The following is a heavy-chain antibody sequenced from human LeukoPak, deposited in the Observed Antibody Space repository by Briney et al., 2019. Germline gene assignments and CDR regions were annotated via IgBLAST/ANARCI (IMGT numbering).Heavy chain of an antibody. CDR3: ARDYYDSSGYYYYYGMDV. V-gene: IGHV1-69*04. CDR2: IIPILGIA. D-gene: IGHD3-22*01. J-gene: IGHJ6*02. Sequence: ASVKVSCKASGGTFSSYAISWVRQAPGQGLEWMGRIIPILGIANYAQKFLGRVTITADKSTSTAYMELSSLRSEDTAVYYCARDYYDSSGYYYYYGMDVWGQGTTVTVSS. CDR1: GGTFSSYA.